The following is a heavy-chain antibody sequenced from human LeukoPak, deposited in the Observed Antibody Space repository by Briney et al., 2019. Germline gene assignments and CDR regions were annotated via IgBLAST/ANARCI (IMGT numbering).Heavy chain of an antibody. J-gene: IGHJ6*03. V-gene: IGHV3-21*01. CDR1: EFTFSSYS. D-gene: IGHD1-1*01. CDR2: ISSSSSYI. CDR3: ARGLLERRGGHYYYMDV. Sequence: GGSLRLSCAASEFTFSSYSMNWVRQAPGKGLEWVSSISSSSSYIYYADSVKGRFTISRDNAKNSLSLQMNSLRAEDTAVYYCARGLLERRGGHYYYMDVWGKGTTVTVSS.